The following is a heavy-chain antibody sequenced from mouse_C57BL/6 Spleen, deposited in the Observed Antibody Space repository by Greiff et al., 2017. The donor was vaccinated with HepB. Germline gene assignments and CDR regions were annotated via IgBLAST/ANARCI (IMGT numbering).Heavy chain of an antibody. Sequence: QVQLQQPGAELVKPGASVKLSCKASGYTFTSYWMHWVKQRPGRGLEWIGRIDPNSGGTKYNEKFKNKATLTVDKPSSTAYMQLSSLTSEDSAVYYCARSDGSSTYYAMDYWGQGTSVTVSS. V-gene: IGHV1-72*01. D-gene: IGHD1-1*01. CDR2: IDPNSGGT. CDR3: ARSDGSSTYYAMDY. J-gene: IGHJ4*01. CDR1: GYTFTSYW.